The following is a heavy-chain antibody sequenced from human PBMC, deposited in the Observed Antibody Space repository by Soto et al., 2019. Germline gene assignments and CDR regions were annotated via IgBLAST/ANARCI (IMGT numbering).Heavy chain of an antibody. V-gene: IGHV5-10-1*01. CDR3: ARLYYGSGHYYYGMDV. CDR2: IDPSDSYT. J-gene: IGHJ6*02. Sequence: PGESLKISCKGSGYSFTSYWISWVRQMPGKGLEWMGRIDPSDSYTNYSPSFQGHVTISADKSISTAYLQWSSLKASDTAMYYCARLYYGSGHYYYGMDVWGQGTTVTVSS. D-gene: IGHD3-10*01. CDR1: GYSFTSYW.